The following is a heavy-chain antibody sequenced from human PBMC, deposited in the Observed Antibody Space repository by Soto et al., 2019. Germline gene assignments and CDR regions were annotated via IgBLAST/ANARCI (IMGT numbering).Heavy chain of an antibody. J-gene: IGHJ5*02. CDR1: GGSFSGYY. D-gene: IGHD2-2*01. Sequence: SETLSLTCAVDGGSFSGYYWSWIRQPPGKGLEWIGEINHSGSTNYNPSLKSRVTISVDTSKNQFSLKLSSVTAADTAVYYCARSRPYGYCSSTSCAPYNWFDPWGQGTLVTVSS. V-gene: IGHV4-34*01. CDR2: INHSGST. CDR3: ARSRPYGYCSSTSCAPYNWFDP.